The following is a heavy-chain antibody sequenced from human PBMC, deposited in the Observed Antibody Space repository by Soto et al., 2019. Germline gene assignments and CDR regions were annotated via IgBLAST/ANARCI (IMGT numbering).Heavy chain of an antibody. V-gene: IGHV2-5*02. D-gene: IGHD3-16*01. Sequence: QITLKESGPTLVKPTQTLTLTCTFSGFSLSTSGVGVGWIRQPPGKALEWLALIYWDDAKHYSPSLKSRLTITKDTSKNQVVLNMTNMDPVDTAAYYCAHKGGGDRILDYWGQGTLVTVSS. CDR2: IYWDDAK. CDR1: GFSLSTSGVG. CDR3: AHKGGGDRILDY. J-gene: IGHJ4*02.